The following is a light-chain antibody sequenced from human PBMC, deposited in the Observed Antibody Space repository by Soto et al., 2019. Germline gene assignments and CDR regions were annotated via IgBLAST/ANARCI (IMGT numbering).Light chain of an antibody. CDR2: AAS. CDR1: QGISNY. V-gene: IGKV1-27*01. Sequence: DIPMTQSPSSLSASVGDRVTITCRASQGISNYLAWYQQKPGKVPKLLIYAASTLQSGVPSRFSGSGSGTDFTLTISSLQPADVATYCCQKYNSALETVGGGTQVEIK. CDR3: QKYNSALET. J-gene: IGKJ4*01.